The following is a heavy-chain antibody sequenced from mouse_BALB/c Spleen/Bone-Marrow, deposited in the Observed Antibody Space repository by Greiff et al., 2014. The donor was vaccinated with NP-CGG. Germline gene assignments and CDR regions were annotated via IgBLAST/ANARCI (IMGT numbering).Heavy chain of an antibody. D-gene: IGHD1-1*02. CDR1: GYTFTSYD. J-gene: IGHJ4*01. V-gene: IGHV1S33*01. Sequence: LVESGPELVKPGALVKISCKASGYTFTSYDINWVKQRPGQGLEWIGWIYLGDGSTKYNEKFKGKATLTADKSSSTAYMQLGSLTSENSADYFCARSGGDSMDYWGQGTSVTVSS. CDR2: IYLGDGST. CDR3: ARSGGDSMDY.